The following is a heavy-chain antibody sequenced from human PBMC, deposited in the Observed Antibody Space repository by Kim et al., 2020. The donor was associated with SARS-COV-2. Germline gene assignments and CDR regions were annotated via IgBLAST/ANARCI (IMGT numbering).Heavy chain of an antibody. Sequence: LKSRVTISVDTSTNQFSLKLSSVTAADTAVYYCARDYVDTASPLSHFFDYWGQGTLVTVSS. V-gene: IGHV4-39*07. D-gene: IGHD5-18*01. J-gene: IGHJ4*02. CDR3: ARDYVDTASPLSHFFDY.